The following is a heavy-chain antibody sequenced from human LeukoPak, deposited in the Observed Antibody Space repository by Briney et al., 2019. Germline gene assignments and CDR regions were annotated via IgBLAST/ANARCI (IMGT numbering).Heavy chain of an antibody. Sequence: GGSLGLSCAASGFTFSNYAMSWVRQAPGKGLEWVSSISASGGSTYYADSVKGRFTISRDNSKNTPYLQMNSLRAEDTALFYCAKELPYCGGDCYSGPHDNLDIWGQGTMVTVSS. CDR2: ISASGGST. CDR1: GFTFSNYA. V-gene: IGHV3-23*01. J-gene: IGHJ3*02. D-gene: IGHD2-21*02. CDR3: AKELPYCGGDCYSGPHDNLDI.